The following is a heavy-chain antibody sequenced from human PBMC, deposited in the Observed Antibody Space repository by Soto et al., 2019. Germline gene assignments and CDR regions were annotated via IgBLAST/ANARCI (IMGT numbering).Heavy chain of an antibody. CDR3: AKDLVQTSSWPAN. Sequence: HVQLVESGGGVVQPGRSLRLSCAVSGFNFGTYVMHWVRQAPGKGLEWVAVISYDGSHKAFADSVKGRIAISRDNSKNTLSLQLNMLRQEATAVYYSAKDLVQTSSWPANWGHG. V-gene: IGHV3-30*18. J-gene: IGHJ4*01. D-gene: IGHD6-19*01. CDR1: GFNFGTYV. CDR2: ISYDGSHK.